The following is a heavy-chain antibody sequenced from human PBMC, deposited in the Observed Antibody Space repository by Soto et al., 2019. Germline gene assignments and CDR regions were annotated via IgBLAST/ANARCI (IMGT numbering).Heavy chain of an antibody. D-gene: IGHD6-19*01. V-gene: IGHV3-30*18. Sequence: VQLVESGGGVVQPGRSLRLSCAASGFTFSDYAMHWVCQAPGKGLEWVAVVSHVGRNTQYADSVKGRFTISRDSSKNTVSLEMTSLRAEDTAVYYCAKGGRQWLVTSDFNYWGQGALVTVSS. CDR3: AKGGRQWLVTSDFNY. CDR1: GFTFSDYA. J-gene: IGHJ4*02. CDR2: VSHVGRNT.